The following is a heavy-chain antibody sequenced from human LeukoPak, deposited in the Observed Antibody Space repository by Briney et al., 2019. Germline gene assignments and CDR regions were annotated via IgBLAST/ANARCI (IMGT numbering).Heavy chain of an antibody. D-gene: IGHD3-22*01. CDR3: ATRAYYYDSSGYYSWFDP. CDR1: GGSISSYY. CDR2: IYYSGST. Sequence: SETLSLTCTVSGGSISSYYWSWIRQPPGKGLEWIGYIYYSGSTNYNPSLKSRVTISVDTSKNQFSLKLSSVTAADTAVYYCATRAYYYDSSGYYSWFDPWGQGTLVTVSS. V-gene: IGHV4-59*01. J-gene: IGHJ5*02.